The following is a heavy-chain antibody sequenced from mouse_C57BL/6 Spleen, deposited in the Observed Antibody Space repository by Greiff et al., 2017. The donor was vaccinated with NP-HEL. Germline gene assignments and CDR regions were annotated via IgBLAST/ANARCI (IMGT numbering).Heavy chain of an antibody. D-gene: IGHD4-1*01. CDR3: ARNRDAHFDY. CDR1: GYSITSGYY. Sequence: EVKLMESGPGLVKPSQSLSLTCSVTGYSITSGYYWNWIRQFPGNKLEWMGYISYDGSNNYNPSLKNRISITRDTSKNQFFLKLNSVTTEDTATXYCARNRDAHFDYWGQGTTLTVSS. V-gene: IGHV3-6*01. J-gene: IGHJ2*01. CDR2: ISYDGSN.